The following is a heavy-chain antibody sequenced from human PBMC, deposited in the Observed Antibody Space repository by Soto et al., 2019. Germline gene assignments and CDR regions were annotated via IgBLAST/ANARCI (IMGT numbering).Heavy chain of an antibody. Sequence: ASVKFSCKASGYCFSDYFIQWVRPVPGQGLEWVAWINPKTAATNYAKKFQGRVSLTWDTSFSTAYMELTRLRPDDTAVYYCARIKWGLDYYNGMDVWGQGTTVTVSS. J-gene: IGHJ6*02. CDR3: ARIKWGLDYYNGMDV. D-gene: IGHD1-26*01. CDR1: GYCFSDYF. CDR2: INPKTAAT. V-gene: IGHV1-2*02.